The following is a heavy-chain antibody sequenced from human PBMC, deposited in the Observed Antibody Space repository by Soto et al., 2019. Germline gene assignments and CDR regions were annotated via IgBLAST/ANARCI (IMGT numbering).Heavy chain of an antibody. D-gene: IGHD1-26*01. V-gene: IGHV4-39*01. CDR2: MYFSGST. Sequence: PSETLSLTCTVSGGSIRSSSYYWGWIRQSPGKGLEWIGSMYFSGSTYNNPSLKSRVTMSVDTSKNQFSLKLSSVTAADTAVYYWGRHSAPFVLLVGPTDPGFAPGGKGTRVTVPS. J-gene: IGHJ5*02. CDR3: GRHSAPFVLLVGPTDPGFAP. CDR1: GGSIRSSSYY.